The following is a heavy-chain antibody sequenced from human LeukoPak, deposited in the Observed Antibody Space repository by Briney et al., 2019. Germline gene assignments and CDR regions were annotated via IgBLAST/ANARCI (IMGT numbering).Heavy chain of an antibody. J-gene: IGHJ4*02. V-gene: IGHV3-23*01. CDR1: GFTFTSYA. CDR2: ISGSGGST. CDR3: AKGMVRNDY. D-gene: IGHD4-23*01. Sequence: GGSLRLSCAASGFTFTSYAMSWVRQAPGKGLEWVSGISGSGGSTYYADSVKGRFTISRDNSKNTLYLQMNGLRAEDTAVYYCAKGMVRNDYWGQGTLVTVSS.